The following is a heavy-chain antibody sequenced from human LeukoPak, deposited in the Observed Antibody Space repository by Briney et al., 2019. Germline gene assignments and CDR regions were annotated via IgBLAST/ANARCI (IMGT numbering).Heavy chain of an antibody. CDR3: ARGSSSLYHYMDV. V-gene: IGHV3-23*01. J-gene: IGHJ6*02. Sequence: GGSLRPSCAASGFTFSNYVMNWVRQAPGKGLEWVSGISVTGGSTYSAESVKGRFTISRDNSKNTLYLQMNSLRTEDTAVFYGARGSSSLYHYMDVWGRGTAVTVS. D-gene: IGHD2-2*01. CDR1: GFTFSNYV. CDR2: ISVTGGST.